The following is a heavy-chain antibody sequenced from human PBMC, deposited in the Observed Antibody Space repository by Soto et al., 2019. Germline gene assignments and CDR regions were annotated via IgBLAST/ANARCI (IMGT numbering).Heavy chain of an antibody. CDR1: GGTFSSYT. CDR2: IIPILGIA. V-gene: IGHV1-69*08. Sequence: QVQLVQSGAEVKKPGSSVKVSCKASGGTFSSYTISWVRQAPGQGLEWMGRIIPILGIANYAQKFQGRVTITADKSTSTAYMELSSLRSEDTAVYYCARDLRSSSPFDPCGQGTLVTVSS. CDR3: ARDLRSSSPFDP. D-gene: IGHD6-13*01. J-gene: IGHJ5*02.